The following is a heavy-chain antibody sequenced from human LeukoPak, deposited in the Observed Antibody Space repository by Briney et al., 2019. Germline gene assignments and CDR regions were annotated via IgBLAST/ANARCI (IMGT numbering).Heavy chain of an antibody. J-gene: IGHJ4*02. Sequence: GGSLRLSCAASGFTFSSYAIHWVRQAPGKGLERVAVISYDGGNKYYADSVKGRFTISRDNSKNTLYLQMNSLRAEDTAVYYCARDYKYAFDNWGQGTLVTVSS. CDR1: GFTFSSYA. CDR2: ISYDGGNK. V-gene: IGHV3-30*01. D-gene: IGHD5-24*01. CDR3: ARDYKYAFDN.